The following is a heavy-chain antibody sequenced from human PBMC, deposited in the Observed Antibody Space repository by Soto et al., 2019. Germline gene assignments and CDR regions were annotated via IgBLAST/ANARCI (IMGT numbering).Heavy chain of an antibody. CDR3: FASVPKPDDY. CDR2: ISDNGGST. Sequence: PGGSLRLSCAASGFTFSSYTMSWVRQAPGKGLEWVSAISDNGGSTYYADSVKGRFTISRDNSKNTLYLHLNSLTAEDTAVYYCFASVPKPDDYWGQGTLVTVSS. CDR1: GFTFSSYT. D-gene: IGHD2-21*01. J-gene: IGHJ4*02. V-gene: IGHV3-23*01.